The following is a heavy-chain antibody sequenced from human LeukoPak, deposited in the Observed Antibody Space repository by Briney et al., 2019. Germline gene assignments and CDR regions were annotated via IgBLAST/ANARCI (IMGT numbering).Heavy chain of an antibody. J-gene: IGHJ4*02. Sequence: GGSLRLSCAAFGFTFSSYAMSWVRQAPGKGLEWVSAISGSGGSTYYADSVKGRFTISRDNSKNTLYLQMNSLRAEDTAVYYCAKDDIDYGGNLGFDYWGQGTLVTVSS. CDR2: ISGSGGST. V-gene: IGHV3-23*01. CDR1: GFTFSSYA. D-gene: IGHD4-23*01. CDR3: AKDDIDYGGNLGFDY.